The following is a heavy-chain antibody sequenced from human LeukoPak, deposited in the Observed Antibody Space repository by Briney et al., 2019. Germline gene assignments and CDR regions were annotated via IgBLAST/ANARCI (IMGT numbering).Heavy chain of an antibody. J-gene: IGHJ5*02. Sequence: GSLRLSCAVSGFAFSHAWMSWVRQPPGKGLEWIGEINHSGSTNYNPSLKSRVTISVDTSKNQFSLKLSSVTAADTAVYYCARHRRPGLHWKGVKNWFDPWGQGTLVTVSS. CDR3: ARHRRPGLHWKGVKNWFDP. V-gene: IGHV4-34*01. CDR1: GFAFSHAW. D-gene: IGHD1-1*01. CDR2: INHSGST.